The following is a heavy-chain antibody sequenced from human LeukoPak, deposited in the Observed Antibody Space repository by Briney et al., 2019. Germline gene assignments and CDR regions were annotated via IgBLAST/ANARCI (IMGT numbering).Heavy chain of an antibody. CDR3: ASRGRELGYFDY. D-gene: IGHD1-7*01. V-gene: IGHV3-21*01. CDR2: ISSSSSYM. J-gene: IGHJ4*02. CDR1: GFTFSSYN. Sequence: PGGSLRLSRAASGFTFSSYNMNWVRRAPGKGLEWVSSISSSSSYMSYADSVKGRFTISRDNAKNSLYLQMNSLTAEDTAVYYCASRGRELGYFDYWGQGTLVTVSS.